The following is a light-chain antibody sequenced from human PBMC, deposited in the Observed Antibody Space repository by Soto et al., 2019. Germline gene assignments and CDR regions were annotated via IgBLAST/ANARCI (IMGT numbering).Light chain of an antibody. V-gene: IGLV1-51*01. CDR2: DNN. CDR3: GTWDSGLSAV. Sequence: QSVLTQPPSVSAAPGQTVTISGSGSSSNIGHNYVSWYQHLPGTAPKLLIYDNNKRSSGIPDRFSGSQSGTSATLGITGLQTGDEADYYCGTWDSGLSAVFGGGTKLTVL. J-gene: IGLJ2*01. CDR1: SSNIGHNY.